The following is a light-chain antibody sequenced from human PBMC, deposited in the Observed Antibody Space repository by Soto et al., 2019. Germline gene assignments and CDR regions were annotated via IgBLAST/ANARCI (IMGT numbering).Light chain of an antibody. V-gene: IGKV3-15*01. Sequence: EIVMTQSPAALSVSPGEGATLSCRASQGIGSTLAWYQQKPGQTPRLLIYDASTRAAGVPARFSGSGSGTDFTLTIISLQSEDFAVYCCQQRSSWPLTFGGGTKVDIK. CDR3: QQRSSWPLT. CDR2: DAS. CDR1: QGIGST. J-gene: IGKJ4*02.